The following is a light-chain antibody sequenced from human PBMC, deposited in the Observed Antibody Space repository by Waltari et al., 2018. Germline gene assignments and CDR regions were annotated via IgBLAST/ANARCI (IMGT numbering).Light chain of an antibody. V-gene: IGKV3D-15*01. J-gene: IGKJ3*01. Sequence: EIVMTQSPATLSLSPGERATLSCRASQSVSSSLAWYQQKPGQAPRLLIYGASSRATGILDRFSGSGSGTEFTLIISSLEPEDVAVYYCQQNSNWPFTFGPGTKLDIK. CDR3: QQNSNWPFT. CDR1: QSVSSS. CDR2: GAS.